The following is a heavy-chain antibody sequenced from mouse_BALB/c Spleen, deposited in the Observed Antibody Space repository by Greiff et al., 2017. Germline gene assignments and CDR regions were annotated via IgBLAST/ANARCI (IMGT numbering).Heavy chain of an antibody. J-gene: IGHJ4*01. CDR2: IDPANGNT. Sequence: EVKLMESGAELVKPGASVKLSCTASGFNIKDTYMHWVKQRPEQGLEWIGRIDPANGNTKYDPKFQGKATITADTSSNTAYLQLSSLTSEDTAVYYCARGRDGYYAMDYWGQGTSVTVSS. CDR1: GFNIKDTY. V-gene: IGHV14-3*02. CDR3: ARGRDGYYAMDY. D-gene: IGHD3-3*01.